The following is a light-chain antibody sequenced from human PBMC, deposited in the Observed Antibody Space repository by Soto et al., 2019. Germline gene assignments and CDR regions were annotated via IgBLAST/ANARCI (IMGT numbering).Light chain of an antibody. CDR3: CSYVGSNIFYV. J-gene: IGLJ1*01. CDR1: NSDLGTYNL. Sequence: QSVLTQPASVSGSPGQSITISCTGTNSDLGTYNLVSWYQQHPSKAPKTIIYEVTKRPSGVSKRFSGSKSGNTASLTISGLQAEDEADYYCCSYVGSNIFYVFGTGTKLTVL. V-gene: IGLV2-23*02. CDR2: EVT.